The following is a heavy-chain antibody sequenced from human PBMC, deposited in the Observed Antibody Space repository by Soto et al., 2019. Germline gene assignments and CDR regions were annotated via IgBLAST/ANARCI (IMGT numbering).Heavy chain of an antibody. CDR2: IDPSDSYT. Sequence: PGESLKISCKGYGYSFTSYWISWVRQMPGKGLEWMGRIDPSDSYTNYSPSFQGHVTISADKSISTAYLQWSSLKASDTAMYYCARHCYYDSSGYCAYYGMDVWGQGTTVTVSS. CDR3: ARHCYYDSSGYCAYYGMDV. V-gene: IGHV5-10-1*01. J-gene: IGHJ6*02. CDR1: GYSFTSYW. D-gene: IGHD3-22*01.